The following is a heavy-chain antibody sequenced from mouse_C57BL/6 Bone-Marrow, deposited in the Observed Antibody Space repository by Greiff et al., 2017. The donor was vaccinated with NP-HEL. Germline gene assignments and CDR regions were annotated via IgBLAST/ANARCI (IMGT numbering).Heavy chain of an antibody. CDR3: ARYINYYYTMDY. CDR1: GYTFTDYY. CDR2: IYPGSGNT. Sequence: QVQLQQSGAELVRPGASVKLSCKTSGYTFTDYYINWVKQRPGQGLEWIARIYPGSGNTYYNEKFKGKATLTAEKSSSTAYMQLSSLTSEDSAVYFCARYINYYYTMDYWGQGTSVTVSS. D-gene: IGHD2-5*01. V-gene: IGHV1-76*01. J-gene: IGHJ4*01.